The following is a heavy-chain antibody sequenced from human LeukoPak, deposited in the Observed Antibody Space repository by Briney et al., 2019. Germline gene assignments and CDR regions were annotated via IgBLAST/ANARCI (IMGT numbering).Heavy chain of an antibody. V-gene: IGHV4-4*07. CDR2: MYTSGTT. D-gene: IGHD2-15*01. CDR3: ARDDSYYSAYDY. J-gene: IGHJ4*02. Sequence: SETLSLTCTVSGGSINSYYWSWIRQPAGKGLEWVGRMYTSGTTNYNPSLKRRVTISGETSKNQFSLKLTSVTPADTAVSYCARDDSYYSAYDYWGQGTLVTASS. CDR1: GGSINSYY.